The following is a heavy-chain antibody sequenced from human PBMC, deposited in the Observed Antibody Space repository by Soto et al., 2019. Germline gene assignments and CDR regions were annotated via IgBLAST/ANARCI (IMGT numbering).Heavy chain of an antibody. CDR1: GYTFTSYG. D-gene: IGHD2-2*01. Sequence: ASVKVSCKASGYTFTSYGISWVRQAPGQGLEWMGWISAYNGNTNYAQKLQGRVTMTTDTSTSTAYMELRSLRSDDKAVYYCALGFCSSTSCYEWEYYYYGMDVWGQGTTVTVSS. J-gene: IGHJ6*02. CDR3: ALGFCSSTSCYEWEYYYYGMDV. V-gene: IGHV1-18*01. CDR2: ISAYNGNT.